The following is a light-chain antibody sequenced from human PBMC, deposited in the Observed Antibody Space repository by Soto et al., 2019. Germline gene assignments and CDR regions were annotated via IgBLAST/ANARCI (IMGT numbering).Light chain of an antibody. CDR2: GAS. J-gene: IGKJ1*01. CDR3: QQYGGSAPWT. Sequence: EIVLTQPPGPLSVSPGDRVTLSCRASQTVNNNYLAWYQQKPGQAPRLLIYGASTPATGTPARFSGSGSGKHFTLTVSRLEPEDFEVYYCQQYGGSAPWTFCPGTKVDMK. V-gene: IGKV3-20*01. CDR1: QTVNNNY.